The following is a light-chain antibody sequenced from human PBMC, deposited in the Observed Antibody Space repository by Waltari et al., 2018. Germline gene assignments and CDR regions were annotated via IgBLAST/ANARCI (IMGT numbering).Light chain of an antibody. Sequence: QSILVQPPSASGTPGQRVTIFCSGSNSNIGTNNLNWYQQLPGTAPKLLIYNNNLRPPGVPDRFSGSRSGTSASLAISGLQSEDEAEYHCSAWDDSLVGPAFGGGTNLTVL. V-gene: IGLV1-44*01. CDR3: SAWDDSLVGPA. J-gene: IGLJ2*01. CDR1: NSNIGTNN. CDR2: NNN.